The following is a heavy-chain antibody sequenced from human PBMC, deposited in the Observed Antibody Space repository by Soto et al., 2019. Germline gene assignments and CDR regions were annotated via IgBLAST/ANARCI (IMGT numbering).Heavy chain of an antibody. Sequence: EVQLVESGGGLVQPGGSLRLSCAASGFAFSTYWMHWVRQAPGKGLLWVARIKFDGSSTYSADSVKGRFTISRDDAKNTLYLQMNGLRVDDTAVYYCARGVKNIYAMDVWGQGTTVTVSS. CDR1: GFAFSTYW. CDR3: ARGVKNIYAMDV. D-gene: IGHD2-21*01. V-gene: IGHV3-74*01. J-gene: IGHJ6*02. CDR2: IKFDGSST.